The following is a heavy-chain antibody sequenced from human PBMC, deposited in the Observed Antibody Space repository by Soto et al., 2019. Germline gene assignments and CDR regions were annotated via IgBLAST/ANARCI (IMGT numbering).Heavy chain of an antibody. CDR1: GYSFTSYW. Sequence: HGESLKISCKGSGYSFTSYWIGWVRQMPGKGLEWMGIIYPGDSDTRYSPSFQGQVTISADKSISTAYLQWSSLKASDTAMYYCARHVGYYDSSGYHKYYYYGMDVWGQGTTVTVSS. D-gene: IGHD3-22*01. CDR3: ARHVGYYDSSGYHKYYYYGMDV. V-gene: IGHV5-51*01. CDR2: IYPGDSDT. J-gene: IGHJ6*02.